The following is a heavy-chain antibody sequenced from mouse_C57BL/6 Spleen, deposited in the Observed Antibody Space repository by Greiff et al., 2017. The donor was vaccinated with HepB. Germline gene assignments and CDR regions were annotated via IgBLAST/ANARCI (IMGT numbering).Heavy chain of an antibody. J-gene: IGHJ4*01. D-gene: IGHD1-1*01. Sequence: EVMLVESGGGLVKPGGSLKLSCAASGFTFSSYAMSWVRQTPEKRLEWVATISDGGSYTYYPDNVKGRFTISRDNAKNNLYLQMSHLKSEDTAMYYCARRGYYGSSVYAMDYWGQGTSVTVSS. CDR2: ISDGGSYT. V-gene: IGHV5-4*03. CDR3: ARRGYYGSSVYAMDY. CDR1: GFTFSSYA.